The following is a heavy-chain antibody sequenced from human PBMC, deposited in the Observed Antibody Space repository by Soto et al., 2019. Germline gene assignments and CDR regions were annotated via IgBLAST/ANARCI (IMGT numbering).Heavy chain of an antibody. Sequence: QVQLVQSGAEVKKPGASVKVSCKASGYTFTSYDINWVRQATGQGLEWMGWMNPNSGNTGYAQKFQSRVTMTRNTTISTANMELSTVRYEDTAEYYCARVQRYFDWILVGFDICGQGTMVTVSS. V-gene: IGHV1-8*01. D-gene: IGHD3-9*01. J-gene: IGHJ3*02. CDR2: MNPNSGNT. CDR3: ARVQRYFDWILVGFDI. CDR1: GYTFTSYD.